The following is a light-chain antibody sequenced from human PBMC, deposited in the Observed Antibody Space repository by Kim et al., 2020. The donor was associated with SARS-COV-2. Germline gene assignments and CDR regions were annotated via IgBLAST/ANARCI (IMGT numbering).Light chain of an antibody. CDR1: SGSIANSY. CDR3: QSYDGNDEV. V-gene: IGLV6-57*03. Sequence: GETVSISCTRSSGSIANSYVQWYLQRPGSAPSSVIYESRQRPSGVPDRFSGSIDSSSNSASLTISGLKTEDEADYFCQSYDGNDEVFGGGTKLTVL. J-gene: IGLJ3*02. CDR2: ESR.